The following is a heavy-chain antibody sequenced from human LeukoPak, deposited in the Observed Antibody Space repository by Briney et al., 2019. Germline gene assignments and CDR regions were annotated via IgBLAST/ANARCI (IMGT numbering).Heavy chain of an antibody. V-gene: IGHV3-48*01. CDR3: ARDSYGDYLPGY. D-gene: IGHD4-17*01. CDR1: GFTFSRYS. CDR2: ISSGSDSM. Sequence: PGGSLRLSCAASGFTFSRYSMNWVRQAPGKGLEWVSYISSGSDSMHYADSVKGRFTISRDNAKNSLYVQMNSLRVEDTAVYYCARDSYGDYLPGYWGQGTLVTVSS. J-gene: IGHJ4*02.